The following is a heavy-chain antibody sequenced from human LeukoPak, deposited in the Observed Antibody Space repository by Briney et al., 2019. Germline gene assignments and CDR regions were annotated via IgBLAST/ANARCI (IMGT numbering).Heavy chain of an antibody. CDR1: GGTFSSYA. CDR2: IIAIFGTA. D-gene: IGHD5-18*01. V-gene: IGHV1-69*13. CDR3: ARDLHSYGCDY. Sequence: ASVTVSCTASGGTFSSYAISWVRQAPGQGLEWMGGIIAIFGTANYAQKFQGRVTITADESTSTAYMELSSLRSEDTAVYYCARDLHSYGCDYWGQGTLVTVSS. J-gene: IGHJ4*02.